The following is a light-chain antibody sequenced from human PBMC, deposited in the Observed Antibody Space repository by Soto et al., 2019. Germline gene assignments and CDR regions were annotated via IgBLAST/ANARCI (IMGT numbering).Light chain of an antibody. V-gene: IGKV1-39*01. CDR2: VAS. CDR1: QSISTY. Sequence: DIQMTQSPSSLSASVGDRVTISCRASQSISTYLNWYQQKPGAAPKLLIYVASSLQSGVPSRFSGSGSGTDFSLTISSLQPEDFATYYCQQSHRTPWTFGQGTKVEIK. CDR3: QQSHRTPWT. J-gene: IGKJ1*01.